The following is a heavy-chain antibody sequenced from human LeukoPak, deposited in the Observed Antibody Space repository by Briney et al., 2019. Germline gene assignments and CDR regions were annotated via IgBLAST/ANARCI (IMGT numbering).Heavy chain of an antibody. D-gene: IGHD4-17*01. CDR2: IWYDGSNK. J-gene: IGHJ5*02. V-gene: IGHV3-33*01. CDR3: AREGYGDPSWFDP. Sequence: RGSLRLSCAASGFTFSSYGMHWVRQAPGKGLEWVAVIWYDGSNKYYADSVKGRFTISRDNSKNTLYLQMNSLRAEDTAVYYCAREGYGDPSWFDPWGQGTLVTVSS. CDR1: GFTFSSYG.